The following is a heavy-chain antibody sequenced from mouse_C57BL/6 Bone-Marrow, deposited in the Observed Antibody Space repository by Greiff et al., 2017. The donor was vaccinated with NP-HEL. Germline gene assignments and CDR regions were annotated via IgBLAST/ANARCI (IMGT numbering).Heavy chain of an antibody. Sequence: EVQGVESGGGLVKPGGSLKLSCAASGFTFSSYAMSWVRQTPEKRLEWVATISDGGSYTYYPDNVKGRFTISRDNAKNNLYLQMSHLKSEDTAMYYCLCLPRWYFDVWGTGTTVTVSS. CDR3: LCLPRWYFDV. V-gene: IGHV5-4*01. J-gene: IGHJ1*03. CDR1: GFTFSSYA. D-gene: IGHD6-2*01. CDR2: ISDGGSYT.